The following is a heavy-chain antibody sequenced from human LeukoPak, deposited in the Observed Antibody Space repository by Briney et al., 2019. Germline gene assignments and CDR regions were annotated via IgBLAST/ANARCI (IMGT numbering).Heavy chain of an antibody. Sequence: ASVKVSCKASGGTFSSYAISWVRQAPGQGLEWMGGIIPIFGTATYAQKFQGRVTITTDESTSTAYMELSSLRSEDTAVYYCATHSSSSIPNFDYWGQGTLVTVSS. CDR3: ATHSSSSIPNFDY. V-gene: IGHV1-69*05. CDR1: GGTFSSYA. CDR2: IIPIFGTA. J-gene: IGHJ4*02. D-gene: IGHD6-6*01.